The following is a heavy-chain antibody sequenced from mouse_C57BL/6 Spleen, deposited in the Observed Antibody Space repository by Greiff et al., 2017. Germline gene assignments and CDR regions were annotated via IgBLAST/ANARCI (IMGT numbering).Heavy chain of an antibody. CDR2: ISSGGSYT. CDR1: GFTFSSYG. J-gene: IGHJ2*01. Sequence: EVQRVESGGDLVKPGGSLKLSCAASGFTFSSYGMSWVRQTPDKRLEWVATISSGGSYTYYPDSVKGRFTISRDNAKNTLYLQMSSLKSEDTAMYYCARQGGDYDGDYWGQGTTLTVAS. V-gene: IGHV5-6*01. CDR3: ARQGGDYDGDY. D-gene: IGHD2-4*01.